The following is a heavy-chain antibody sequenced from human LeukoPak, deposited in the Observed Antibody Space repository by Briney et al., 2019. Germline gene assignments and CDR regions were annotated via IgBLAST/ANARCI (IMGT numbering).Heavy chain of an antibody. V-gene: IGHV1-18*01. J-gene: IGHJ4*02. CDR2: ISTYNGNT. CDR1: GYTFTTYG. D-gene: IGHD6-13*01. Sequence: ASVKVSCTASGYTFTTYGFSWVRQAPGQGLEWMGWISTYNGNTNYAQKLQGRVTITTDTSTTTAYMELRSLRSDDTAVYYCARGLAGHSDYWGQGTLVTVSS. CDR3: ARGLAGHSDY.